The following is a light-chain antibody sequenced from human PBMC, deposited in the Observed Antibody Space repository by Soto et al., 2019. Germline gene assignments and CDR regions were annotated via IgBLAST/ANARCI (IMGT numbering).Light chain of an antibody. CDR2: EVN. V-gene: IGLV2-14*01. J-gene: IGLJ1*01. Sequence: QSVLTQPASVSGSPGQSITISCTGTSSDVGGYKYVSWYQQHPGKAPKLMIYEVNNRPSGASNRFSGPKSGNTASLTVSGLQAEDEADYYCSSFTSSSTLYVFGTGTKVTVL. CDR1: SSDVGGYKY. CDR3: SSFTSSSTLYV.